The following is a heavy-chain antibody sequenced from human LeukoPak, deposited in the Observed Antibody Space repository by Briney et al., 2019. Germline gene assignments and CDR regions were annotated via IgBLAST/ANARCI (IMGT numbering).Heavy chain of an antibody. CDR3: ARQVDGGCSSTSCYGHGAFDI. D-gene: IGHD2-2*01. Sequence: PSETLSLTCAVYAGSFSGYYWSWVRQPPGKGLEWIGEIDHSGGTNYNPSLKSRVTISVDTSKNRFSLKLSSVTAADTAVYYCARQVDGGCSSTSCYGHGAFDIWGQGTVVTVSS. J-gene: IGHJ3*02. CDR2: IDHSGGT. V-gene: IGHV4-34*01. CDR1: AGSFSGYY.